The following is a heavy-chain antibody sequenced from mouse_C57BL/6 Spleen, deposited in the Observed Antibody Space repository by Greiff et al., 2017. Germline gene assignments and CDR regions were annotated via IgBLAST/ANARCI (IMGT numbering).Heavy chain of an antibody. CDR1: GFTFSSYA. Sequence: DVMLVESGGGLVKPGGSLKLSCAASGFTFSSYAMSWVRQTPEKRLEWVATISDGGSYTYYPDNVKGRFTISRDNAKNNLYLQMSHLKSEDTAMYYCAREEYDYDDGVFDYWGQGTTLTVSS. D-gene: IGHD2-4*01. CDR2: ISDGGSYT. V-gene: IGHV5-4*01. CDR3: AREEYDYDDGVFDY. J-gene: IGHJ2*01.